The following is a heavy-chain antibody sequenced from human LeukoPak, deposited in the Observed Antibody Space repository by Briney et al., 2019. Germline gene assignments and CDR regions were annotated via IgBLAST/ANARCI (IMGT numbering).Heavy chain of an antibody. D-gene: IGHD1-26*01. CDR1: GGSISSGDYY. CDR3: ASDSGSSPFDY. Sequence: SQTLSLTCTVSGGSISSGDYYWSWIRQPPGKGLEWIGCIYYSGSTYYNPSLKSRVTISVDTSKNQFSLKLSSVTAADTAVYYCASDSGSSPFDYWGQGTLVTVSS. J-gene: IGHJ4*02. V-gene: IGHV4-30-4*08. CDR2: IYYSGST.